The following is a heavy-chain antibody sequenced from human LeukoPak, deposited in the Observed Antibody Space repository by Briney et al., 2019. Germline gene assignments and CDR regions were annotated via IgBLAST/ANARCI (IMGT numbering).Heavy chain of an antibody. J-gene: IGHJ4*02. CDR1: GYTFTSYG. V-gene: IGHV1-18*01. CDR3: ARASALEWSEDFAY. CDR2: ISAYNGNT. Sequence: ASVKVSCKASGYTFTSYGISWVRQAPGQGLEWMGWISAYNGNTNYAQKLQGRVTMTTDTSTSTAYMELRSLRSDDTAVYYCARASALEWSEDFAYWGQGTLVTVSS. D-gene: IGHD3-3*01.